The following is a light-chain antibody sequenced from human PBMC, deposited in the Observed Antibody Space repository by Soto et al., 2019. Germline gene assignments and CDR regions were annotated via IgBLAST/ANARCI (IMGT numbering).Light chain of an antibody. CDR3: QQYYSSPRT. Sequence: AIRMTQSPSSFSASTGDRVTNTCRASQGISSYLAWYQQKPGKAPKLLIYDAATLQSGVPSRFSGSGSGTEFTLTISCLQSEDFATYYCQQYYSSPRTFSQGTKVEIK. CDR1: QGISSY. J-gene: IGKJ1*01. V-gene: IGKV1-8*01. CDR2: DAA.